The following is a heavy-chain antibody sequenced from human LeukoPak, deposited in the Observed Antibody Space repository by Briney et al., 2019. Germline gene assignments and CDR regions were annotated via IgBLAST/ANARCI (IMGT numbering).Heavy chain of an antibody. CDR1: GFTFSSYA. V-gene: IGHV3-30-3*01. CDR2: ISYDGSNK. CDR3: ARSWELDI. Sequence: PGGSLRLSCAASGFTFSSYAMHWVRQAPGKGLEWVAVISYDGSNKYYADSVKGRFTISRDNAKNSLYLQMNSLRAEDTAVYYCARSWELDIWGQGTMVTVSS. J-gene: IGHJ3*02. D-gene: IGHD1-26*01.